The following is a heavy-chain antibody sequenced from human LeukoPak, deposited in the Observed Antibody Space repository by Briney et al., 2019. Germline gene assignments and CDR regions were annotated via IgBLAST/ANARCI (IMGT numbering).Heavy chain of an antibody. Sequence: SVKVSCKASGGTFSSYAISWVRQAPGQGLEWMGGIIPIFGTANYAQKFQGRVTITADESTSTAYMELNSLKTEDTAVYYCTTAYGGSPDYWGQGTLVTVSS. V-gene: IGHV1-69*13. J-gene: IGHJ4*02. D-gene: IGHD4-23*01. CDR3: TTAYGGSPDY. CDR2: IIPIFGTA. CDR1: GGTFSSYA.